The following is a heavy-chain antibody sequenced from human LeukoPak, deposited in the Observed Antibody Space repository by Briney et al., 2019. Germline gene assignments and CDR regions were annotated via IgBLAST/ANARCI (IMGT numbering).Heavy chain of an antibody. CDR2: IYYSGST. J-gene: IGHJ5*02. CDR3: ARKVVRGVICWFDA. D-gene: IGHD3-10*01. V-gene: IGHV4-59*08. CDR1: GGSISSYY. Sequence: SETLSLTCTVSGGSISSYYWNWIRQPPGKGLEWIGYIYYSGSTNYNPSLKSRVSTSVDTSKNQFSLNLSSVIAADTAVYYCARKVVRGVICWFDAWGQGTLVTVSS.